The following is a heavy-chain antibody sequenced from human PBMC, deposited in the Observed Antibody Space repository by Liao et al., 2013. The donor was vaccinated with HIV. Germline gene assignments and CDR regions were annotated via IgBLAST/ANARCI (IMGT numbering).Heavy chain of an antibody. V-gene: IGHV4-39*07. Sequence: QLQLQESGPGLVKPSETLSLTCTVSGGSISSSSYYWGWIRQPPGKGLEWIGSIYYSGSTYYNPSLKSRVTISVDTSKNQFSLKLSSVTAADTAVYYCARDLDGGTPDYWGQGTLVTVSS. D-gene: IGHD3-16*01. CDR3: ARDLDGGTPDY. CDR2: IYYSGST. CDR1: GGSISSSSYY. J-gene: IGHJ4*02.